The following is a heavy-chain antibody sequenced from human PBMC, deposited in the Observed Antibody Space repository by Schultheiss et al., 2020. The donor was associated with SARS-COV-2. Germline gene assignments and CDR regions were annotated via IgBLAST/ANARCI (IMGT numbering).Heavy chain of an antibody. V-gene: IGHV4-59*01. CDR3: ARGAAPRGGMDV. CDR1: GGSISSYY. Sequence: SETLSLTCTVSGGSISSYYWSWIRQPPGKGLEWIGYIYYSGSTNYNPSLKSRVTISVDTSKNQFSLKLSSVTAADTAVYYCARGAAPRGGMDVWGQGTTVTVSS. CDR2: IYYSGST. J-gene: IGHJ6*02. D-gene: IGHD6-6*01.